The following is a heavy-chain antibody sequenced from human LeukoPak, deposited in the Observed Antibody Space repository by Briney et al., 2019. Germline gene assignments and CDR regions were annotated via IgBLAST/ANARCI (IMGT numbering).Heavy chain of an antibody. Sequence: PGRSLRLSCAASGFTFSNYGMHWVRQAPGKGLEWVALIWYDGTNKYYADSVKGRFTISRDNAKNTLYLQMNSLRAEDTAVYYCARRGTVTNDYWGQGTLVTVSS. V-gene: IGHV3-33*01. J-gene: IGHJ4*02. CDR2: IWYDGTNK. CDR1: GFTFSNYG. D-gene: IGHD4-17*01. CDR3: ARRGTVTNDY.